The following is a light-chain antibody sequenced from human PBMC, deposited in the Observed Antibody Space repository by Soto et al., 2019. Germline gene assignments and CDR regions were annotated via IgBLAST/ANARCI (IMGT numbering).Light chain of an antibody. CDR3: ISYTTISTLEV. V-gene: IGLV2-14*01. CDR1: SSDVGGYNY. J-gene: IGLJ3*02. CDR2: EVS. Sequence: QSALTQPASVSGSPGQSITISCTGTSSDVGGYNYVSWYQQHPGKAPKLMIYEVSNRPSGVSNRFSGSKSGNTASLTISGLQAEDEAYYYCISYTTISTLEVFGGGTKLTVL.